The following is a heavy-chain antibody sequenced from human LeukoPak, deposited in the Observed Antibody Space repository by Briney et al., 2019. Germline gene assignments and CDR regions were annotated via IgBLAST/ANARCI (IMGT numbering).Heavy chain of an antibody. Sequence: PGRSLRLSCAASGFPFNSHGMHWVRQAPGKGLEWLAVISYEGSKQYYADSVKGRFTISRDSSNNTLYLQMNSLRAEDTAVYYCAKDVGLLKWGQGTLVTVSS. D-gene: IGHD1-26*01. CDR1: GFPFNSHG. V-gene: IGHV3-30*18. CDR3: AKDVGLLK. CDR2: ISYEGSKQ. J-gene: IGHJ4*02.